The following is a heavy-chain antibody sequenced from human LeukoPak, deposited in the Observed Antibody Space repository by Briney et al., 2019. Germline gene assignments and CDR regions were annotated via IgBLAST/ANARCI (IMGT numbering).Heavy chain of an antibody. CDR1: AFSLNAYN. Sequence: GGSLRLSCAASAFSLNAYNMNWVRQAPGKGLEWVSSISYTGTYIYYADSVKGRFTISRDNSKNTLYLQMNSLRAEDTVVHYCAKVPFSRFVHYFDYWGQGTLVTVSS. CDR3: AKVPFSRFVHYFDY. CDR2: ISYTGTYI. J-gene: IGHJ4*02. D-gene: IGHD3-3*02. V-gene: IGHV3-21*04.